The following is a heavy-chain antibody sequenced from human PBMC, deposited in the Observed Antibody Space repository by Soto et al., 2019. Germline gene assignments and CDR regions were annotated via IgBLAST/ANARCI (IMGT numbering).Heavy chain of an antibody. V-gene: IGHV3-30*18. J-gene: IGHJ6*02. CDR3: AKAKGVRGAHYYYGMDV. Sequence: QVQLVESGGGVVQPGRSLRLSCAASGFTFSSYGMHWVRQAPGKGLEWVAVISYDGSNKYYADSVKGRFTISRDNSKNMLYLQMNSLRAEDTAVYYCAKAKGVRGAHYYYGMDVWGQGTTVTVSS. CDR2: ISYDGSNK. CDR1: GFTFSSYG. D-gene: IGHD3-10*01.